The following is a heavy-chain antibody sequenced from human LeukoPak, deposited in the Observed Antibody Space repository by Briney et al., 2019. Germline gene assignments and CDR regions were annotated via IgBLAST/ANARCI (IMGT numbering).Heavy chain of an antibody. D-gene: IGHD2-15*01. V-gene: IGHV3-21*01. Sequence: PGGSLRLSCAASGFTFSSYSMNWVRQAPGKGLEWVSSISSSSSYIYYADSVKGRFTISRDNAKNSLYLQMNSLRAEDTAVYYCARDPRQYCSGGSCYYLDYWGQGTLVTVSS. J-gene: IGHJ4*02. CDR2: ISSSSSYI. CDR3: ARDPRQYCSGGSCYYLDY. CDR1: GFTFSSYS.